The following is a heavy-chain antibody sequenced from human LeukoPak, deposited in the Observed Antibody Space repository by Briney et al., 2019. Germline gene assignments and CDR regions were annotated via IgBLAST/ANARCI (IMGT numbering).Heavy chain of an antibody. CDR1: GGSISSSSYY. Sequence: KASETLSLTCTVSGGSISSSSYYWGWIRQPPGKGLEWIGSIYYSGSTYYNPSLKSRVTISVDTSNNQFSLKLSSVTAADTAVYYCAREGGYSYGDAPLHFDYWGQGTLVIVSS. CDR3: AREGGYSYGDAPLHFDY. D-gene: IGHD5-18*01. CDR2: IYYSGST. V-gene: IGHV4-39*02. J-gene: IGHJ4*02.